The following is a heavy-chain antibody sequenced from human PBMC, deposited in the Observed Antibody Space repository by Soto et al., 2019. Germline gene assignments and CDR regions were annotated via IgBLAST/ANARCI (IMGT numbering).Heavy chain of an antibody. V-gene: IGHV3-23*01. Sequence: PGGSLRLSCVASGVTFNSYAMNWVRQAPGKGLEWVSSISGGGGGTYYADSVKGRLTISRDNSKNTLYLQMNSLRAEDTALYYCAKGSHYDILTAYHAFDYWGPGT. CDR3: AKGSHYDILTAYHAFDY. J-gene: IGHJ4*02. CDR2: ISGGGGGT. CDR1: GVTFNSYA. D-gene: IGHD3-9*01.